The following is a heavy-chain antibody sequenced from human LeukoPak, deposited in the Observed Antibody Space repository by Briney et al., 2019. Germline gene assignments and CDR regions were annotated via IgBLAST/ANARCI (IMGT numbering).Heavy chain of an antibody. V-gene: IGHV4-4*02. CDR1: GGSISSSNW. CDR2: IYHSGTT. J-gene: IGHJ2*01. CDR3: ARSVWFGELLSTPNWYFDL. Sequence: SETLSLTCAVSGGSISSSNWWSWVRQPPGKGLEWIGEIYHSGTTNYNPSLMSRVTISVDRSKNQFSLKLSSVTAADTAVYYCARSVWFGELLSTPNWYFDLWGRGTLVTVSS. D-gene: IGHD3-10*01.